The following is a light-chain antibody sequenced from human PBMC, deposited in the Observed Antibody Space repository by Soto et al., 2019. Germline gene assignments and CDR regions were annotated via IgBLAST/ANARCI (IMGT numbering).Light chain of an antibody. CDR3: QTWDTGIVL. Sequence: QSVLTQSPSASASLGASVKLTCTLSSGHSNYAIAWHQQLPEKGPRYLMKVNSDGSHSKGDGIPDRFSGSSSGAERYLTIPSLQSEDEADYYCQTWDTGIVLFGGGTQLTVL. CDR2: VNSDGSH. CDR1: SGHSNYA. V-gene: IGLV4-69*01. J-gene: IGLJ2*01.